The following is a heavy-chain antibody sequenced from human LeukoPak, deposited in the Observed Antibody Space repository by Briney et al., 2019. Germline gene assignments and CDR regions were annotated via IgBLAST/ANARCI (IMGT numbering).Heavy chain of an antibody. CDR2: INCGDGYT. Sequence: ASVTVSCTASGYTPTSSHAHWERQAPGQGLEWMGIINCGDGYTNYAQKFQGRVSVTSDTSTSTIYMELSSLRAEDTAIYYCARDRGGSYSIDYWGQGTLVTVSS. V-gene: IGHV1-46*01. CDR1: GYTPTSSH. CDR3: ARDRGGSYSIDY. D-gene: IGHD1-26*01. J-gene: IGHJ4*02.